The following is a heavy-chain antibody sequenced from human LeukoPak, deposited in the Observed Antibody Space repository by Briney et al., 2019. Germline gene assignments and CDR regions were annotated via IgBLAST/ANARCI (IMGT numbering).Heavy chain of an antibody. V-gene: IGHV3-53*01. CDR2: IYSAGPT. Sequence: PGGSLRLSCAVSGFIVKTKYMSWVRQAPGKGLEWVSVIYSAGPTYYADSVKGRFTISRDNAKNSLYLQMNSLRAEDTAVYYCARDPLGEWGQGTLVTVSS. CDR3: ARDPLGE. J-gene: IGHJ4*02. CDR1: GFIVKTKY. D-gene: IGHD3-16*01.